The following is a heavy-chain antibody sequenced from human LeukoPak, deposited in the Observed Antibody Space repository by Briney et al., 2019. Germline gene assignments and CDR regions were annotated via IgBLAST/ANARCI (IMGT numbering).Heavy chain of an antibody. CDR3: AKGQATAGTEAFDI. Sequence: AGGSLRLSCAASGFTFGKYAMHWVRQGPGKGLEWVSAISWNSGDIGYADSMKGRFTISRDNAKNSLYLQMNSLRPEDTASYFCAKGQATAGTEAFDIWGQGTMVIVSS. CDR1: GFTFGKYA. V-gene: IGHV3-9*01. CDR2: ISWNSGDI. D-gene: IGHD6-13*01. J-gene: IGHJ3*02.